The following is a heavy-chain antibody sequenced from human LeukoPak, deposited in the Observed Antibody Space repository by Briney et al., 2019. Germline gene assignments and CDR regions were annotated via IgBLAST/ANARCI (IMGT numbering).Heavy chain of an antibody. CDR3: ARDKGGSYFAFDI. D-gene: IGHD1-26*01. V-gene: IGHV3-66*01. CDR1: GFTFSSYE. J-gene: IGHJ3*02. Sequence: PGGSLRLSCAASGFTFSSYEMNWVRQAPGKGLEWVSVIYSGGSTYYADSVKGRFTISRDNSKNTLYLQMNSLRAEDTAVYYCARDKGGSYFAFDIWGQGTMVTVSS. CDR2: IYSGGST.